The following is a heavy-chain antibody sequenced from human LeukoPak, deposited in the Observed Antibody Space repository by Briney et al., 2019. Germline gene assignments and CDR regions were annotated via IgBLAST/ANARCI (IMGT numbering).Heavy chain of an antibody. V-gene: IGHV1-2*02. CDR1: GYTFTGYY. D-gene: IGHD7-27*01. CDR2: INPNSGGT. CDR3: ARDRANWGHDDAFDI. Sequence: GASVKVSCKASGYTFTGYYMHWVRQAPGQGLEWMGWINPNSGGTNYAQKFQGRVTMTRDTSISTAYMELSRLRSDDTAVYYCARDRANWGHDDAFDIWGQGTMVTVSS. J-gene: IGHJ3*02.